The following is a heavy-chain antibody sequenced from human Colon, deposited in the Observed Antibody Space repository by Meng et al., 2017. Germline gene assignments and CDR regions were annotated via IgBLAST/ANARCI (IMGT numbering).Heavy chain of an antibody. CDR1: SGSISSSNW. D-gene: IGHD3-9*01. J-gene: IGHJ4*02. CDR2: ISQSGTT. V-gene: IGHV4-4*02. Sequence: QVQVQESGPGLVKPSGTLSLTCAFFSGSISSSNWWSWVRQPPGKGLEWIGEISQSGTTYYNPSLKSRVTITGDWSKNQFSLNLNSVTAADTALYYCVRQGMTSYSWGYWGQGTLVTVSS. CDR3: VRQGMTSYSWGY.